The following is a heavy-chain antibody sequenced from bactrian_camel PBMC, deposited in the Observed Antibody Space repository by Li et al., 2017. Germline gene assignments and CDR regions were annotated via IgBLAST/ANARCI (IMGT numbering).Heavy chain of an antibody. V-gene: IGHV3S26*01. CDR2: IDSAGAT. Sequence: HVQLVESGGGSVQAGGSLTLSCAASGYTYTRSTRCMAWFRRAPGKEREGVAAIDSAGATTYTYSVQGRFTISKDNVKNTLYLQMNSLKPEDTAMYYCAGTPVVYSPTEPYEYNYWGQGTQVTVS. D-gene: IGHD2*01. CDR3: AGTPVVYSPTEPYEYNY. J-gene: IGHJ4*01. CDR1: GYTYTRSTRC.